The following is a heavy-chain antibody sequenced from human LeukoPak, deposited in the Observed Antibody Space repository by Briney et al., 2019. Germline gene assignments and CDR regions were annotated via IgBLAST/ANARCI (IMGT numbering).Heavy chain of an antibody. Sequence: GGSLRLSCAASGFTFSSYAMHWVRQAPGKGLEGVAVISYDGSNKYYADSVKGRFTISRDNSKNTLYLQMNSLRAEDTAVYYCARDKSSSWYYYYYGMDVWGQGTTVTVSS. V-gene: IGHV3-30*04. J-gene: IGHJ6*02. CDR3: ARDKSSSWYYYYYGMDV. CDR1: GFTFSSYA. CDR2: ISYDGSNK. D-gene: IGHD6-13*01.